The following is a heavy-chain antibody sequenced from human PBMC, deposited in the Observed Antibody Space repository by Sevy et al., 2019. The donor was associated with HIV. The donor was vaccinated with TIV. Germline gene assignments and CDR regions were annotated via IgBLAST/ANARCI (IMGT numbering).Heavy chain of an antibody. V-gene: IGHV3-7*01. CDR1: GFTFSNYW. J-gene: IGHJ4*02. Sequence: GGSLRLSCAASGFTFSNYWMSWVRQAPGKGLEWVANIKQDGSEKYYVASVKGRFTISRDNAKNSLDLQMNSLRAEDTAVYYCARPYRTDPFYYSGSGGYYYPSYFDYWGQGTLVTVSS. CDR2: IKQDGSEK. D-gene: IGHD3-22*01. CDR3: ARPYRTDPFYYSGSGGYYYPSYFDY.